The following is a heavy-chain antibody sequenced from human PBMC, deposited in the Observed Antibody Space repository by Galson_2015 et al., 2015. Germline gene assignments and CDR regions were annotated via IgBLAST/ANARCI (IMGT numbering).Heavy chain of an antibody. J-gene: IGHJ4*02. Sequence: QSGAEVKKPGASVPVSCTASGYTFPSYGISWVRQAPGQGLEWMGWISAYNGNTNYAQKLQGRVTMTTDTSTSTAYMELRSLRSDDTAVYYCARFYYYDSSGYYPFDYWGQGTLVTVSS. CDR3: ARFYYYDSSGYYPFDY. CDR1: GYTFPSYG. CDR2: ISAYNGNT. D-gene: IGHD3-22*01. V-gene: IGHV1-18*01.